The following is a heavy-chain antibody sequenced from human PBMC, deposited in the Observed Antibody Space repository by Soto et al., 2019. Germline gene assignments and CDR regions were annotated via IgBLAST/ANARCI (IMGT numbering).Heavy chain of an antibody. D-gene: IGHD3-9*01. J-gene: IGHJ4*02. CDR3: AREMSAYYDFLTGYPLDY. CDR1: GDSVSSHSAA. CDR2: TYYRSKWYN. Sequence: SQTLSLTCAISGDSVSSHSAAWNWIRQSPSRGLEWLGRTYYRSKWYNDYAVSVKSRITINPDTSKNQFSLQLNSVTPEDTAVYYCAREMSAYYDFLTGYPLDYWGQGTLVTVSS. V-gene: IGHV6-1*01.